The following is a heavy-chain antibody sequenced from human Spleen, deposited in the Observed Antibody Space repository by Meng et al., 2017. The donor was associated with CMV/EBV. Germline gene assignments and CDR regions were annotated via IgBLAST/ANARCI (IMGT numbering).Heavy chain of an antibody. Sequence: GESLKISCATSGFTFSTYTMHWVRQAPGKGLEWVSSISSSRSYINYADSVTGRVTISRENAKSSLYLQMNRLRAGDTAVYYCARERLYQPLWGDALDIWGQGTMVTVSS. V-gene: IGHV3-21*01. CDR2: ISSSRSYI. J-gene: IGHJ3*02. D-gene: IGHD2-2*01. CDR3: ARERLYQPLWGDALDI. CDR1: GFTFSTYT.